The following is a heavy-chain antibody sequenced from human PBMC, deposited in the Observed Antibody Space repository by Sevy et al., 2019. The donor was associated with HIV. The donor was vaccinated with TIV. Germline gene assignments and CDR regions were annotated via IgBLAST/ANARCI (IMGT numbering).Heavy chain of an antibody. CDR2: ISRSSTYI. CDR3: ARDGGCTSTSCLLYFDY. Sequence: GGSLRLSCAASGFTFSSYTMNWVRQAPGKGLEWVSSISRSSTYIYYADSLKGRFTISRDNAKNSVYLQMNSLRAEDTAVYYCARDGGCTSTSCLLYFDYWGQGTLVTVSS. V-gene: IGHV3-21*01. CDR1: GFTFSSYT. J-gene: IGHJ4*02. D-gene: IGHD2-2*01.